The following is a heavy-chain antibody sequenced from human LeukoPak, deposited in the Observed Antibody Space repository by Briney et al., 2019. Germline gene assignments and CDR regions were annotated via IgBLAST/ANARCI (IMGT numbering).Heavy chain of an antibody. CDR3: ASQYSSSWYDSSYYYYYMDV. V-gene: IGHV3-30*02. J-gene: IGHJ6*03. CDR1: GFTFSNYG. CDR2: IRYDGSNK. Sequence: GGSLRLSCAASGFTFSNYGMHWVRQAPGKGLEWVAFIRYDGSNKYYADSVKGRFTISRDNAKNSLYLQMNSLRAEDTAVYYCASQYSSSWYDSSYYYYYMDVWGKGTTVTVSS. D-gene: IGHD6-13*01.